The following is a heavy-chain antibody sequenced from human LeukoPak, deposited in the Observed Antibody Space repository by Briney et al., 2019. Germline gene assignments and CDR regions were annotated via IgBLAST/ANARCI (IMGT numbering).Heavy chain of an antibody. D-gene: IGHD6-13*01. CDR1: GFTFSSYA. V-gene: IGHV3-23*01. CDR2: ISGSGFT. CDR3: SRGAAAGITGWFDP. Sequence: GGSLRLSCAASGFTFSSYAMSWVRQAPGKGLEWVSAISGSGFTYYADSVKGRFTISRDNSKNTLYLQMNSLRAEDTAVYYCSRGAAAGITGWFDPWGQGTLVTVSS. J-gene: IGHJ5*02.